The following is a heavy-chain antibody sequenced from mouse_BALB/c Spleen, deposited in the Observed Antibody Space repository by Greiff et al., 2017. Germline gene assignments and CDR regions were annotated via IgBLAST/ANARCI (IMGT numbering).Heavy chain of an antibody. J-gene: IGHJ3*01. CDR1: GFTFSDYY. CDR2: ISDGGSYT. D-gene: IGHD2-3*01. CDR3: AREPRWLLRGGFAY. V-gene: IGHV5-4*02. Sequence: EVKLVESGGGLVKPGGSLKLSCAASGFTFSDYYMYWVRQTPEKRLEWVATISDGGSYTYYPDSVKGRFTISRDNAKNNLYLQMSSLKSEDTAMYYCAREPRWLLRGGFAYWGQGTLVTVSA.